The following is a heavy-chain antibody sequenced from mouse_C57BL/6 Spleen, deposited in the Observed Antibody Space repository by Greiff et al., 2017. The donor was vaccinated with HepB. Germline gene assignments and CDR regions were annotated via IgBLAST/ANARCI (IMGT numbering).Heavy chain of an antibody. CDR1: GYTFTDYY. CDR2: INPNNGGT. Sequence: EVQLQQSGPELVKPGASVKISCKASGYTFTDYYMNWVKQSHGKSLEWIGDINPNNGGTSYNQKFKGKATLTVDKSSSTAYMELRSLTSEDSAVYYCASSDYDYDGFAYWGQGTLVTVSA. V-gene: IGHV1-26*01. CDR3: ASSDYDYDGFAY. D-gene: IGHD2-4*01. J-gene: IGHJ3*01.